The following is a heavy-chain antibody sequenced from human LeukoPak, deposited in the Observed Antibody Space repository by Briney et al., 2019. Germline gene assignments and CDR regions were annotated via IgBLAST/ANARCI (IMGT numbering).Heavy chain of an antibody. V-gene: IGHV1-18*01. CDR1: GYTFTSYG. CDR2: ISAYNGNT. Sequence: GASVTVSCTASGYTFTSYGISWVRQAPGQGLEWMGWISAYNGNTNYAQKLQGRVTMTTDTSTSTAYMELRSLRSDDTAVYYCARDHYDFWSGYYTYWGQGTLVTVSS. D-gene: IGHD3-3*01. CDR3: ARDHYDFWSGYYTY. J-gene: IGHJ4*02.